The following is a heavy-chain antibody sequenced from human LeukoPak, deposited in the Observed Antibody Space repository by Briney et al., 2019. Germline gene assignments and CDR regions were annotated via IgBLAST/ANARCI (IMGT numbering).Heavy chain of an antibody. Sequence: PSETLSLTCAVYGGSFSGYYWSWIRQPPGKGLEWIGEINHSGSTNYNPSLKSRVTISVDTSKKQFSLKLSSVTAADTAVYYCARRELWLKYFQHWGQGTLVTVSS. J-gene: IGHJ1*01. V-gene: IGHV4-34*01. CDR2: INHSGST. D-gene: IGHD1-26*01. CDR3: ARRELWLKYFQH. CDR1: GGSFSGYY.